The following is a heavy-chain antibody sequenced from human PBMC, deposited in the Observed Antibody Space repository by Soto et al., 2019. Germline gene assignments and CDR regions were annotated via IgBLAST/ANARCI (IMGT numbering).Heavy chain of an antibody. J-gene: IGHJ4*02. CDR2: ISGIDGSI. D-gene: IGHD2-15*01. V-gene: IGHV3-48*03. Sequence: GGSLRLSCAASGFTFSYYEMNWVRQAPGKGLEWVSHISGIDGSIYYADSVKGRFTISTDNAKNSLYLQMNSLRAEDTAVYYCARSSGAYRPFDSWGQGPQVTVYS. CDR1: GFTFSYYE. CDR3: ARSSGAYRPFDS.